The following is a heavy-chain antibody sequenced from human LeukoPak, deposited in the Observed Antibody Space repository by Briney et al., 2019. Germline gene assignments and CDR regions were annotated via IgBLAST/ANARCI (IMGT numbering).Heavy chain of an antibody. Sequence: PSETLSLTCTVSGGSISSYYWTWIRQPPGKGLEWIGYIHYSGSSRSHPSLNSRVTMSVDTSKNQFSLKLSSVTAADTAVYYCARRVEYSGYEGWFDPWGQGTLVTVSS. CDR1: GGSISSYY. CDR2: IHYSGSS. CDR3: ARRVEYSGYEGWFDP. J-gene: IGHJ5*02. V-gene: IGHV4-59*01. D-gene: IGHD5-12*01.